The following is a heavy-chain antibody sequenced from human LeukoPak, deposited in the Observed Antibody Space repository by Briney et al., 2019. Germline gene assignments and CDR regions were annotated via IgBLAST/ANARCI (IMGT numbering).Heavy chain of an antibody. D-gene: IGHD3-10*01. J-gene: IGHJ6*03. Sequence: ASVKVSCKASGNTFTGYYFHWVRQAPGQGLEWMGWINPNTVGTNSAQKFLGRVTLTCDTSISTAYMELNSLTSDDTAVYYCATSDGDFNAGHYYYMGVWGKGTTVTVSS. CDR2: INPNTVGT. CDR1: GNTFTGYY. CDR3: ATSDGDFNAGHYYYMGV. V-gene: IGHV1-2*02.